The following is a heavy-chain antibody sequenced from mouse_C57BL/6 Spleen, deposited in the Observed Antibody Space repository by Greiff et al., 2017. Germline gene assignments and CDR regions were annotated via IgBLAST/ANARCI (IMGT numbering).Heavy chain of an antibody. J-gene: IGHJ3*01. D-gene: IGHD2-1*01. CDR2: IYPGDGDT. Sequence: QVQLKESGAELVKPGASVKISCKASGYAFSSYWMNWVKQRPGKGLEWIGQIYPGDGDTNYNGKFKGKATLTADKSSSTAYLQLSSLTSEDSAVYFCARDGNYISPFAYWGQGTLVTVSA. CDR3: ARDGNYISPFAY. V-gene: IGHV1-80*01. CDR1: GYAFSSYW.